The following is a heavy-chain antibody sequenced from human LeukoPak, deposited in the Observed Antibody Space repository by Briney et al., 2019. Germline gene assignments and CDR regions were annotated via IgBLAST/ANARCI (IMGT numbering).Heavy chain of an antibody. CDR3: ARTLTTATWDY. CDR1: GYTFTEYY. J-gene: IGHJ4*02. Sequence: ASVNVSCKASGYTFTEYYLNWMRQAPGQGLEWMGWISPYSGATHYAQIFQGRVTMTRDTSISTAYMEVSSLRSDDSAVYFCARTLTTATWDYWGQGTLVTVSS. D-gene: IGHD4-17*01. V-gene: IGHV1-2*02. CDR2: ISPYSGAT.